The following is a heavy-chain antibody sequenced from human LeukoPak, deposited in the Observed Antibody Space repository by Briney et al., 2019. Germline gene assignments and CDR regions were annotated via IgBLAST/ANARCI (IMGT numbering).Heavy chain of an antibody. V-gene: IGHV3-48*03. J-gene: IGHJ4*02. D-gene: IGHD1-26*01. CDR3: ARARSGSYLYFDY. CDR2: ITISGHTK. CDR1: GFDLSTYE. Sequence: GGSLRLSCAASGFDLSTYEMNWVRQAPGKGLEWIADITISGHTKNYADSVKGRFTISRDNARTSLYLQMNSLRVEDTGVYYCARARSGSYLYFDYWGQGTLVTVSS.